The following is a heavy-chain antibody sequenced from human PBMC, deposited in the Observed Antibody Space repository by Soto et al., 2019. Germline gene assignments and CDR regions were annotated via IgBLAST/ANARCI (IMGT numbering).Heavy chain of an antibody. V-gene: IGHV4-34*01. CDR1: GGSFSGYY. J-gene: IGHJ4*02. CDR3: ASGRPGLLFY. CDR2: INHSGST. Sequence: QVQLQQWGAGLLKPSETLSLTCAVYGGSFSGYYWSWIRQPPGKGLEWIGEINHSGSTNYNPSLNRRVTISVDTSKNQFSLTLSFVTAADTAVYYCASGRPGLLFYWGQGTLVTVSS.